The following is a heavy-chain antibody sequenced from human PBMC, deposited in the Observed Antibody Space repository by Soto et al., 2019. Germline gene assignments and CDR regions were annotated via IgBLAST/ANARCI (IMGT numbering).Heavy chain of an antibody. D-gene: IGHD2-2*01. J-gene: IGHJ4*02. CDR1: GFTFSSYA. CDR2: ISGSGGST. V-gene: IGHV3-23*01. Sequence: GGSLRLSCAASGFTFSSYAMSWVRQAPGKGLEWVSAISGSGGSTYYADSVKGRFTISRDNSKNTLYLQMNSLRAEDTDVYYCVKVHKSQLLESPRTYFDYWGQGTLVTVSS. CDR3: VKVHKSQLLESPRTYFDY.